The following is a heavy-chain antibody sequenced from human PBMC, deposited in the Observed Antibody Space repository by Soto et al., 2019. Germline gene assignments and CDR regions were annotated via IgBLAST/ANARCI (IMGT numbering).Heavy chain of an antibody. CDR2: IYDNGTT. CDR3: VSTLPSGRDYRLDV. J-gene: IGHJ6*02. CDR1: GLTVSNAY. D-gene: IGHD4-17*01. V-gene: IGHV3-53*01. Sequence: EVQLVESGGGLIQPGGSLRLSCAASGLTVSNAYMAWVRQAPGMGLEWVSVIYDNGTTYYTDSVKGRFTITRDTSKNTLSLQLDSLRAEDTGVEYCVSTLPSGRDYRLDVCGQGNTVTAAS.